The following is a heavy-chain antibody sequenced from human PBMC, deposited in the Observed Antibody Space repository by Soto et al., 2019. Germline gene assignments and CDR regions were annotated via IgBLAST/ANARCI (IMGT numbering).Heavy chain of an antibody. D-gene: IGHD2-2*01. J-gene: IGHJ6*02. V-gene: IGHV3-30*18. Sequence: PGGSLRLSCAASGFTFSSYGMHWVRQAPGKGLEWVAVISYDGSNKYYADSVKGRFTISRDNSKNTLYLQMNSLRAEDTAVYYCAKDHPDIVVVPAAYDGMDVWGQGTTVTVSS. CDR2: ISYDGSNK. CDR1: GFTFSSYG. CDR3: AKDHPDIVVVPAAYDGMDV.